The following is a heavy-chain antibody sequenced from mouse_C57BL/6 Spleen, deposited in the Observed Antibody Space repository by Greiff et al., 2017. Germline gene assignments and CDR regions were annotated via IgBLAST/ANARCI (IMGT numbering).Heavy chain of an antibody. J-gene: IGHJ4*01. CDR1: GFTFSDYG. CDR3: ASRGGAMDY. D-gene: IGHD3-1*01. CDR2: ISSGSSTI. V-gene: IGHV5-17*01. Sequence: EVQRVESGGGLVKPGGSLKLSCAASGFTFSDYGMHWVRQAPEKGLEWVAYISSGSSTIYYADTVKGRFTISRDNANNTLFLQMSILRSEDTAMYYCASRGGAMDYWGQGTSVTVSS.